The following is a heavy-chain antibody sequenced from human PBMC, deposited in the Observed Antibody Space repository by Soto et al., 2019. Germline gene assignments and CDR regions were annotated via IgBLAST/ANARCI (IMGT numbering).Heavy chain of an antibody. V-gene: IGHV3-23*01. D-gene: IGHD2-2*01. Sequence: GGSLRLSCAASGFTFSSYAMSWVRQAPGKGLEWVSAISGSGGSTYYADSVKGRFTISRDNSKNTLYLQMNSLRAEDTAVYYCATCTDIVVVPAAIPYYYMDVWGKGTTVTVSS. CDR1: GFTFSSYA. J-gene: IGHJ6*03. CDR2: ISGSGGST. CDR3: ATCTDIVVVPAAIPYYYMDV.